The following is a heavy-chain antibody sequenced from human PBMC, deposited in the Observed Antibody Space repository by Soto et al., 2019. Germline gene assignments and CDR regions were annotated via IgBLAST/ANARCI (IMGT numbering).Heavy chain of an antibody. V-gene: IGHV3-66*01. Sequence: EVRLVQSGGGLVQPGGSLRLSCAASLFIVSDNYMSWVRQAPGKGLEWVSLIYSGGGTDYAESVKGRFTISRDNSKNTLYLQMNSLKAEDTGIDYCATRMTTAPDWGQGTVVTVSS. CDR2: IYSGGGT. CDR3: ATRMTTAPD. CDR1: LFIVSDNY. J-gene: IGHJ4*02. D-gene: IGHD4-17*01.